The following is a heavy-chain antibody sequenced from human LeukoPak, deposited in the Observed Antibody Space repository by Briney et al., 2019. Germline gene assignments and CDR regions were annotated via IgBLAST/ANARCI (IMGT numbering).Heavy chain of an antibody. CDR1: GYTFTGYY. V-gene: IGHV1-2*02. J-gene: IGHJ6*03. CDR3: ARGNNQRRYCSSTSCYRDYYYYMDV. D-gene: IGHD2-2*02. Sequence: ASVKVSCKASGYTFTGYYMHWVRQAPGQGLEWMGWINPNSGGTNYAQKFQGRVTMTRDTSISTAYMELSRLRSDDTAVYYCARGNNQRRYCSSTSCYRDYYYYMDVWGKGTTVTVSS. CDR2: INPNSGGT.